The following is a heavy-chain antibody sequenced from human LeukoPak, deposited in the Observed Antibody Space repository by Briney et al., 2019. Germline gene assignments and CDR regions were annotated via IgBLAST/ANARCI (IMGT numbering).Heavy chain of an antibody. J-gene: IGHJ4*02. CDR3: AREAIEYDILTGYYPYYFDY. D-gene: IGHD3-9*01. V-gene: IGHV4-39*07. CDR1: GGSISSSSYS. CDR2: IYYSGST. Sequence: PSETLSLTCTVSGGSISSSSYSWGWIRQPPGKGLEWIGSIYYSGSTYYNPSLKSRVTISVDTSKNQFSLKLSSLTAADTAVYYCAREAIEYDILTGYYPYYFDYWGQGTLVTVSS.